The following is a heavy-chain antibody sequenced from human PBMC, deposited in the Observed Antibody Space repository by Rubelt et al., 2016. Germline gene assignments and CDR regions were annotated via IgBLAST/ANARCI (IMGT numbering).Heavy chain of an antibody. CDR3: AKEVNGGSFDY. Sequence: ASGFTFDDYTMHWVRQAPGKGLEWVSLISWDGGGTYYADSVKGRFTISRDNSKNSLYLQMNSLRTEDTALYYCAKEVNGGSFDYWGQGTLVTVSS. J-gene: IGHJ4*02. CDR2: ISWDGGGT. D-gene: IGHD3-16*01. CDR1: GFTFDDYT. V-gene: IGHV3-43*01.